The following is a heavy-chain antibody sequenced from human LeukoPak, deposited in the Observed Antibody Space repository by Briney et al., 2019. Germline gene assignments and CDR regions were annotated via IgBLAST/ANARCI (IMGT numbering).Heavy chain of an antibody. Sequence: SETLSLTCTASGDSINSLDLWSWVRQPPGKGLEWIGEMYLSGTTHSHPSVKSRVTISIDKSKNQFFLNLSSVTAADTAVYYCAGLVGRYSSGLYYYYFDYWGQGTLVTVSS. CDR3: AGLVGRYSSGLYYYYFDY. CDR2: MYLSGTT. D-gene: IGHD3-22*01. CDR1: GDSINSLDL. V-gene: IGHV4-4*02. J-gene: IGHJ4*02.